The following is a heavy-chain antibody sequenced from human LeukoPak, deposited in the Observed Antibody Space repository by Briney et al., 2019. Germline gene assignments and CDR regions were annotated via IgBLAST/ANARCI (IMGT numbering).Heavy chain of an antibody. CDR1: GFTFSSYS. J-gene: IGHJ6*02. CDR2: ISSSSSYI. D-gene: IGHD3-16*01. Sequence: NPGGSLRLSCAASGFTFSSYSMNWVRQAPGKGLEWVSSISSSSSYIYYADSVKGRFTISRDNAKNSLYLQMNSLRAEDTAVYYCASQVRSGPWDYYYGMDVWGQGTTVTVSS. V-gene: IGHV3-21*01. CDR3: ASQVRSGPWDYYYGMDV.